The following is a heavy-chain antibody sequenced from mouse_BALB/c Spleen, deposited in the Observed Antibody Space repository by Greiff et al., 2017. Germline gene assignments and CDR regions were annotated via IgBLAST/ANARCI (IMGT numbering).Heavy chain of an antibody. CDR3: TREDGYYGYFDV. Sequence: QVQLQQSGAELVKPGASVKLSCKASGYTFTSYYMYWVKQRPGQGLEWIGEINPSNGGTNFNEKFKSKATLTVDKSSSTAYMQLSSLTSEDSAVYYCTREDGYYGYFDVWGAGTTVTVSS. J-gene: IGHJ1*01. CDR1: GYTFTSYY. D-gene: IGHD2-3*01. V-gene: IGHV1S81*02. CDR2: INPSNGGT.